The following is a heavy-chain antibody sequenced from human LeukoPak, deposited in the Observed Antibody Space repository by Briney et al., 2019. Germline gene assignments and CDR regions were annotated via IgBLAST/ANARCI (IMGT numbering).Heavy chain of an antibody. CDR2: LSYDGSNE. Sequence: PGRSLRLSCAASGLPFSSYGMHWVRQAPGKGLEWVAVLSYDGSNEYYADSVKGRFTISRDNSKNTLYLQMNSLRVEDTAVYYCAGSWFYRDYFEYWGQGTLVTVSS. CDR3: AGSWFYRDYFEY. V-gene: IGHV3-30*03. CDR1: GLPFSSYG. J-gene: IGHJ4*02. D-gene: IGHD3-10*01.